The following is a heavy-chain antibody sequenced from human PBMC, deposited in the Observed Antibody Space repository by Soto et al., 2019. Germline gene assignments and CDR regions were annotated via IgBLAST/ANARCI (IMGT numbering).Heavy chain of an antibody. CDR1: GDSISNSRFY. Sequence: SETLSLTCSVSGDSISNSRFYWAWIRQPPGEGLEWIGSIYHTGNAYYNPSLKSRVTIFVDTSKNQFSLKLTSVTAADTALYYCARDYFDSSDYTTNWFDPWGQGTLVTSPQ. V-gene: IGHV4-39*01. D-gene: IGHD3-22*01. J-gene: IGHJ5*02. CDR3: ARDYFDSSDYTTNWFDP. CDR2: IYHTGNA.